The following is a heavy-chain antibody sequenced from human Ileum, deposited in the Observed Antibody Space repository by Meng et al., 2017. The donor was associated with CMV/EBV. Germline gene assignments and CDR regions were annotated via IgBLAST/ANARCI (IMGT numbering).Heavy chain of an antibody. CDR2: ISSRGRTI. CDR1: GFTFSSYE. CDR3: AREMEGGGGYLDY. D-gene: IGHD1-1*01. V-gene: IGHV3-48*03. Sequence: GGSLRLSCAASGFTFSSYEMNWVRQAPGKGPEWVSYISSRGRTIYYADSVKGRFTISRDNAKNSLYLQMNSLRAEDTAVYYCAREMEGGGGYLDYWGQGTLVTVSS. J-gene: IGHJ4*02.